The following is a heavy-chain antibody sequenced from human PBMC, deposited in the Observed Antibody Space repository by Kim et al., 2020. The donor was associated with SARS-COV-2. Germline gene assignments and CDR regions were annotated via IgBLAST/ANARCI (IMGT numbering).Heavy chain of an antibody. V-gene: IGHV1-18*04. J-gene: IGHJ4*02. Sequence: ASVKVSCKASGYTFTSYGISWVRQAPGQGLEWMGWISAYNGNTNYAQKLQGRVTMTTDTSTSTAYMELRSLRSDDTAVYYCATAAIFGVVTSFDYWGQGTLVTVSS. CDR3: ATAAIFGVVTSFDY. CDR2: ISAYNGNT. CDR1: GYTFTSYG. D-gene: IGHD3-3*01.